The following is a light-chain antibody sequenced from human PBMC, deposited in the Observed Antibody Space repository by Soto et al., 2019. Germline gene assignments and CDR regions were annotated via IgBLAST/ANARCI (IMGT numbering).Light chain of an antibody. CDR2: SHN. J-gene: IGLJ1*01. Sequence: QSVLTQPPSASGTHGQRVTISCSGSSSNIGSNTVNWYQQLPGTAPKLLIYSHNQRPSGVPDRFSGSKSGTSASLAISGLQSEDEADYYCAAWDDSLNGRVFGTGTKVTVL. CDR3: AAWDDSLNGRV. CDR1: SSNIGSNT. V-gene: IGLV1-44*01.